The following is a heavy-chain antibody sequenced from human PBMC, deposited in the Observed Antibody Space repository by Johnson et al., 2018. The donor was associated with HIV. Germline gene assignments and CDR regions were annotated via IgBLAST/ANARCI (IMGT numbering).Heavy chain of an antibody. Sequence: VQLVGSGGGLVQPGGSLKLACTASDFTFSGSPLHWVRQASGKGLEWIGHIRSKGNGYATSYGASVKGRFTISRDNSKNTLYLQMNSLRAEDTAVYYCARSQVAATSEGAFDIWGQGTMVTVSS. V-gene: IGHV3-73*02. CDR3: ARSQVAATSEGAFDI. J-gene: IGHJ3*02. D-gene: IGHD2-15*01. CDR1: DFTFSGSP. CDR2: IRSKGNGYAT.